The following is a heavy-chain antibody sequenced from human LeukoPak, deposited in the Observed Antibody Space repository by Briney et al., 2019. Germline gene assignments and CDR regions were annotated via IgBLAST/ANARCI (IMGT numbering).Heavy chain of an antibody. V-gene: IGHV1-18*01. CDR2: ISPYNDDT. CDR1: GYTFTDYL. CDR3: ARAISPKRYSSGLGAFVY. D-gene: IGHD2-8*02. J-gene: IGHJ4*02. Sequence: ASVKVSCKASGYTFTDYLINWMRQAPGQGVEWMGWISPYNDDTNYEQKFQGRVTMNTDTSTGTAYMELRSLRSDDTAMYFCARAISPKRYSSGLGAFVYWGQGTLVTVSS.